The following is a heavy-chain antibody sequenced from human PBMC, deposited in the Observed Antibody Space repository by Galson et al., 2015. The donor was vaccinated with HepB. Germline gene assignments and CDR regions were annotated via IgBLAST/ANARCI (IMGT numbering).Heavy chain of an antibody. V-gene: IGHV7-4-1*02. J-gene: IGHJ4*02. CDR2: INTNNGNP. Sequence: SVKVSCKASGYTFTSYAMNWVRQAPGQGLEWMGWINTNNGNPTYAQGFTGRFVFSLDTSVSTAYLKISSLKAEDTAVYYCARESAAGTFSPYYFDYWGQGTLVTVSS. CDR3: ARESAAGTFSPYYFDY. CDR1: GYTFTSYA. D-gene: IGHD6-13*01.